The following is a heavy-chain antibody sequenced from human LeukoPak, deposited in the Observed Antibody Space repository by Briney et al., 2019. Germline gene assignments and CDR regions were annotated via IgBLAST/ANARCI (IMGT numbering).Heavy chain of an antibody. Sequence: GGSLRLSCAASGFTMRTYGMSWVRQAPGKGLEWVSGTPSGGDNTYYADSVKGRFTISRDNYENTLYLQINSLRVEDTATYYCAKDSEYYDFWSRYNHYSYHYMDVWGKGTTVTVSS. CDR2: TPSGGDNT. CDR3: AKDSEYYDFWSRYNHYSYHYMDV. D-gene: IGHD3-3*01. V-gene: IGHV3-23*01. J-gene: IGHJ6*03. CDR1: GFTMRTYG.